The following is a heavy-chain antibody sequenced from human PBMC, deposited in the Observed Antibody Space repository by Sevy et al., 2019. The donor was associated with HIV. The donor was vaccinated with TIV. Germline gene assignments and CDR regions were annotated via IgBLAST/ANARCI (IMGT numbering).Heavy chain of an antibody. V-gene: IGHV3-23*01. CDR3: AREGCSRPHDY. D-gene: IGHD2-2*01. CDR1: GSAFHDYS. Sequence: GGSLRLSCAASGSAFHDYSMSWIRQAPGKGLEWVATLSFGCGKINYADSVKGRFTISRDNSKNSFYLQMDNLRVEDTALYYCAREGCSRPHDYWGQGTRVTVSS. J-gene: IGHJ4*02. CDR2: LSFGCGKI.